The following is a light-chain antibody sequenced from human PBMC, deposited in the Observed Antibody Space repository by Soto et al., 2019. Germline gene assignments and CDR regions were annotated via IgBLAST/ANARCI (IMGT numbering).Light chain of an antibody. J-gene: IGKJ1*01. CDR3: QQYNSYSPWT. V-gene: IGKV1-5*01. CDR1: QSISSW. CDR2: DAS. Sequence: DIQMTQSPSTLSASVGDRVTITCRACQSISSWLAWYQQKPGKAPELLIYDASSLESGVPSRFSGSGSGTEFTLTISSLQPDDFATYYCQQYNSYSPWTFGQGTKVEIK.